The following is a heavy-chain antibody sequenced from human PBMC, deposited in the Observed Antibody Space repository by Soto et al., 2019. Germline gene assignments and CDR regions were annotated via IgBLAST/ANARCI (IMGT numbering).Heavy chain of an antibody. CDR1: GGTFSNYA. V-gene: IGHV1-69*06. D-gene: IGHD4-4*01. Sequence: QVQLVQSGAEVKKPGSSVKVSCKASGGTFSNYAISWVRQAPGQGLEWMGGIIPIFGTANYAQKFQGRVTITADKSTSTAYMELSSLRSEDTAVYYCARKGLGYSNPYLFDYWGQGTLVTVSS. CDR2: IIPIFGTA. J-gene: IGHJ4*02. CDR3: ARKGLGYSNPYLFDY.